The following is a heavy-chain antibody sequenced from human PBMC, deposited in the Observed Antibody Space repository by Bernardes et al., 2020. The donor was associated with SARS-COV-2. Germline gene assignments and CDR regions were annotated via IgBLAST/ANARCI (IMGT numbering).Heavy chain of an antibody. CDR2: FDKDGRTT. CDR1: GFTFSFYW. D-gene: IGHD3-16*01. V-gene: IGHV3-74*01. CDR3: VRDLDKYDF. Sequence: GGSLRLSCAASGFTFSFYWMHWVRQTPGKGLVWVSRFDKDGRTTHYADSVKGRFTVSRDNAKNTLYLQMNSLRAEDTAVYYCVRDLDKYDFWGQGTLVTVSS. J-gene: IGHJ4*02.